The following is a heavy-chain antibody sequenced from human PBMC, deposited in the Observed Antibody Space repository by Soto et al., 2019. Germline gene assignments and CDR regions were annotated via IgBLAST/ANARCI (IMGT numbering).Heavy chain of an antibody. CDR2: IYDSGST. CDR1: GGSISSYY. CDR3: ARDRYQLPYYYGMDV. V-gene: IGHV4-59*01. D-gene: IGHD2-2*01. Sequence: SETLSLTCTVSGGSISSYYWSWIRQPPGKGLEWIGYIYDSGSTSYNPSLKSRVTISVDTSKNQFSLKLSSVTAADTAVYYCARDRYQLPYYYGMDVWGQGTTVTVS. J-gene: IGHJ6*02.